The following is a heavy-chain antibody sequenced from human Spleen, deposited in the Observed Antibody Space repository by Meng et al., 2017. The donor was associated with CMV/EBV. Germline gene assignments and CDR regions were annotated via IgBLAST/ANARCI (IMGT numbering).Heavy chain of an antibody. D-gene: IGHD3-16*01. CDR3: ARRPWGGLDY. Sequence: LRLSCTVSGGSVSHGSNYWSWIRQPPGKGLEWIGYIHSSGSTNYNPSLRSRVTLSLDTSKNQFSLKLISVTAADTAVYYCARRPWGGLDYWGQGALVTVSS. J-gene: IGHJ4*02. V-gene: IGHV4-61*01. CDR2: IHSSGST. CDR1: GGSVSHGSNY.